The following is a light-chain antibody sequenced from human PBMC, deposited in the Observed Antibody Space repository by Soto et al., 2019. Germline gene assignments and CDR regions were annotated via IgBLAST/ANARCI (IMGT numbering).Light chain of an antibody. Sequence: IQLTQSPSSLSASVGARVTITCRASQDIAIYLAWYQQKPGEAPKLLIYAASTLYGGVPSRFSGSGSGTEFTLTISSLQPEDFATYYCQQLNSYPLTFGGGTKVDIK. CDR1: QDIAIY. J-gene: IGKJ4*01. V-gene: IGKV1-9*01. CDR2: AAS. CDR3: QQLNSYPLT.